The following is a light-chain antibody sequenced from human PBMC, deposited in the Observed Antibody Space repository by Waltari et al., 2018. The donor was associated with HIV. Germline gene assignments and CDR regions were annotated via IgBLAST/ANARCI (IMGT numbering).Light chain of an antibody. J-gene: IGKJ1*01. V-gene: IGKV3-20*01. CDR2: GAS. CDR3: QQYGSSPL. Sequence: EVVLTQSPGTPSFSPGERATLSCRASQSVSSRYLAWYQQKPGQAPRLLIYGASSRGTGIPDRFSGRWSRTDFTLTISRLEPEDVAVYYCQQYGSSPLFGQGTKVEIK. CDR1: QSVSSRY.